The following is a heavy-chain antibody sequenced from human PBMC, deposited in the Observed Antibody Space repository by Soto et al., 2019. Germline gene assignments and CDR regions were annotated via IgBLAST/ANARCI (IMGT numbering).Heavy chain of an antibody. D-gene: IGHD5-18*01. CDR2: ISGSGGST. Sequence: LRLSCAASGFTFSSYAMSWVRQAPGKGLEWVSAISGSGGSTYYADSVKGRFTISRDNSKNTLYLQMNSLRAEDTAVYYCARDTGPNGYNYYYFGMDVWGQGTTVTVSS. CDR1: GFTFSSYA. J-gene: IGHJ6*02. V-gene: IGHV3-23*01. CDR3: ARDTGPNGYNYYYFGMDV.